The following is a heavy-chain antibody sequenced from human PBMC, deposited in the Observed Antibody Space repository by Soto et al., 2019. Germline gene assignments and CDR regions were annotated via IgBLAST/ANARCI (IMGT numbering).Heavy chain of an antibody. Sequence: VSGHTLAVLSRYWIRHPPAKGLEWMGGFDPEDGETIYAQKFQGRVTMTEDTSTDTAYMELSSLRSEDTAVYYCATVLWLRLRKYHDAFDIWGQGAMATVS. CDR2: FDPEDGET. CDR1: GHTLAVLS. D-gene: IGHD5-12*01. V-gene: IGHV1-24*01. CDR3: ATVLWLRLRKYHDAFDI. J-gene: IGHJ3*02.